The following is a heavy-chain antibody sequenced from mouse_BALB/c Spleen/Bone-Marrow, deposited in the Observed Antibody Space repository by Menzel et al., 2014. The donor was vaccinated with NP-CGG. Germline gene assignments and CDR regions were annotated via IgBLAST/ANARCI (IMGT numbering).Heavy chain of an antibody. Sequence: SGAELVKPGASVKLSCKASGYTFTSYYMYWVKQRPGQGLEWIGEINPSNGGTNFNEKFKSKATLTVDKSSSTAYMQLSSLTSEDSAVYYCTRSNGNWFAYWGQGTLVTGSA. V-gene: IGHV1S81*02. J-gene: IGHJ3*01. CDR3: TRSNGNWFAY. CDR2: INPSNGGT. CDR1: GYTFTSYY. D-gene: IGHD2-1*01.